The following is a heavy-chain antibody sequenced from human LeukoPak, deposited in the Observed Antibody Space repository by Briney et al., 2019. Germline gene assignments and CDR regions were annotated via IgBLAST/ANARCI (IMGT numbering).Heavy chain of an antibody. CDR3: ARGFYDSSGYYYSPHKYYFDY. CDR1: GGSFSGYY. Sequence: SETLSLTCAVYGGSFSGYYWSWIRQPPGKGLEWIGEINHSGSTNYNPSLKSRVTISVDTSKNQFSLKLSSVTAADTAVYYCARGFYDSSGYYYSPHKYYFDYWAREPWSPSPQ. CDR2: INHSGST. V-gene: IGHV4-34*01. D-gene: IGHD3-22*01. J-gene: IGHJ4*02.